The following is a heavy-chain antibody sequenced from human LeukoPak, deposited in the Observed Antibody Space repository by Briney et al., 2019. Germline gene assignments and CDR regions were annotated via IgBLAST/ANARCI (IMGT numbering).Heavy chain of an antibody. Sequence: PGGSLRLSCAASGFTFSSYSINWVRQAPGKGLEWVSSISSSISYIYYADSVKGRFTISRDNSKNTLYLQMNSLRAEDTAVYYCARESTSWYFDLWGRGTLVTVSS. D-gene: IGHD2-2*01. J-gene: IGHJ2*01. CDR1: GFTFSSYS. CDR3: ARESTSWYFDL. V-gene: IGHV3-21*04. CDR2: ISSSISYI.